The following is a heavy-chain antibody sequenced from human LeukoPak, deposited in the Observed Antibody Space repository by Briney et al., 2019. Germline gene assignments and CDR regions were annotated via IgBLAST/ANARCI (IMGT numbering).Heavy chain of an antibody. D-gene: IGHD6-6*01. CDR3: ARVGSIAARPGYYYYYMDV. Sequence: GGSLRPSCAASGFTFSSYWMHWVRQAPGKGLVWVSRINSDGSSTSYADSVKGRFTISRDNAKNTLYLQMNSLRAEDTAVYYCARVGSIAARPGYYYYYMDVWGKGTTVTVSS. J-gene: IGHJ6*03. CDR2: INSDGSST. CDR1: GFTFSSYW. V-gene: IGHV3-74*01.